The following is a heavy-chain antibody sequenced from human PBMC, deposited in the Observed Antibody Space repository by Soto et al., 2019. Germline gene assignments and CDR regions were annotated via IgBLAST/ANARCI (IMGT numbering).Heavy chain of an antibody. Sequence: QVQLVESGGGVVQPGRSLRLSCAASGFTFSSYAMHWVRQAPGKGLEWVAVISYDGSNKYYADSVKGRFTISRDNSKNTLYLQLNSLRVEDTAVYYCARDSLDYGDYPYNWFDPWGQGTLVTVSS. V-gene: IGHV3-30-3*01. CDR1: GFTFSSYA. CDR3: ARDSLDYGDYPYNWFDP. J-gene: IGHJ5*02. CDR2: ISYDGSNK. D-gene: IGHD4-17*01.